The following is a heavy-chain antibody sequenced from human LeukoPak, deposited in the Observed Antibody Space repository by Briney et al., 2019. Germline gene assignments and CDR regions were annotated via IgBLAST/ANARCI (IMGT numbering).Heavy chain of an antibody. CDR3: ARLGIYYDSSGYYNYFDY. V-gene: IGHV4-34*01. J-gene: IGHJ4*02. CDR2: INHSGST. CDR1: GGSFSGYY. Sequence: TSETLSLTCAVNGGSFSGYYWSWIRQPPGKGLEWIGEINHSGSTNYNPSLKSRVTISVDTSKNQFSLKLSSVTAADTAVYYCARLGIYYDSSGYYNYFDYWGQGTLVTVSS. D-gene: IGHD3-22*01.